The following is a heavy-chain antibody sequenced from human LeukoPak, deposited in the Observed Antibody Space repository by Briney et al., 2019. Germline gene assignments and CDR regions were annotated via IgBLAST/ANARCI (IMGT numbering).Heavy chain of an antibody. V-gene: IGHV4-59*01. D-gene: IGHD2-15*01. CDR3: ARERCSGGSCYLGGVLRGYFDS. J-gene: IGHJ4*02. Sequence: PSETLSLTCTVSGVSISSYYWSWIRQPPGKGLEWIGYIYYSGSTNYNPSLKSRVTISVDTSKNQFSLKLSSVAAADTAVYYCARERCSGGSCYLGGVLRGYFDSWGQGTLVTVSS. CDR2: IYYSGST. CDR1: GVSISSYY.